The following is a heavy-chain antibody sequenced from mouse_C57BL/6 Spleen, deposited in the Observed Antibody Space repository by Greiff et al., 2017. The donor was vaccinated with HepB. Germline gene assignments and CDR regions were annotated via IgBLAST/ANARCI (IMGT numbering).Heavy chain of an antibody. Sequence: EVQLQESGPELVKPGASVKISCKASGYSFTDYNMNWVKQSNGKSLEWIGVINPNYGTTSYNQKFKGKATLTVDKPSSTAYMQLSSLTSEDSAVYYCARPTVVGGFAYWGQGTLVTVSA. CDR3: ARPTVVGGFAY. CDR1: GYSFTDYN. D-gene: IGHD1-1*01. J-gene: IGHJ3*01. V-gene: IGHV1-39*01. CDR2: INPNYGTT.